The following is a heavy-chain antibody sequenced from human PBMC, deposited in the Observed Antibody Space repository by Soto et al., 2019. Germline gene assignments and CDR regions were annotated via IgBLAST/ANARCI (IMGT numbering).Heavy chain of an antibody. V-gene: IGHV3-23*01. D-gene: IGHD6-19*01. J-gene: IGHJ4*02. CDR1: GFTFSSYA. CDR2: ISGSGGST. CDR3: AKGLLPGGWFSTDY. Sequence: EVQLLESGGGLVQPGGSLRLSCAASGFTFSSYAMSWVRQAPGKGLEWVSAISGSGGSTYYADSVKGRITISRDNSKNTLYRQMNGLRAEDTAVYYCAKGLLPGGWFSTDYWGQGTLVTVSS.